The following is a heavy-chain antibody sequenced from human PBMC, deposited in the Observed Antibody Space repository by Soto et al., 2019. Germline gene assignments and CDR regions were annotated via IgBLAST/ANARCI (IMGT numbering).Heavy chain of an antibody. CDR1: GFTFSNAW. J-gene: IGHJ6*03. Sequence: GGSLRLSCAASGFTFSNAWMSWVRQAPGKGLEWVGRIKSKTDGGTTDYAAPVKGRFTISRDDSKNTLYLQMNSLKTEDTAVYYCTTDFLGGGLFNYYYYYMDVWGKGTTVTVSS. CDR2: IKSKTDGGTT. V-gene: IGHV3-15*01. CDR3: TTDFLGGGLFNYYYYYMDV. D-gene: IGHD2-15*01.